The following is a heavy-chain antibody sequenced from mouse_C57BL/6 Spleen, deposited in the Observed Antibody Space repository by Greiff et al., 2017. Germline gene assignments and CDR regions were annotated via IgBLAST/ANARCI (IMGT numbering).Heavy chain of an antibody. D-gene: IGHD2-5*01. CDR1: GYAFTNYL. Sequence: VKLQQSGAELVRPGTSVKVSCKASGYAFTNYLIEWVKQRPGQGLEWIGVINPGSGGTNYNEKFKGKATLTADKSSSTAYMQLSSLTSEDSAVYFCARRSNSYAMDYWGQGTSVTVSS. CDR2: INPGSGGT. V-gene: IGHV1-54*01. CDR3: ARRSNSYAMDY. J-gene: IGHJ4*01.